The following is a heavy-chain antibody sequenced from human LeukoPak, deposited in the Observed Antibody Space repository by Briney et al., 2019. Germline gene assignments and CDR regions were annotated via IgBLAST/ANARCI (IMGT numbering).Heavy chain of an antibody. D-gene: IGHD6-6*01. CDR1: RGSFSGDY. V-gene: IGHV4-34*01. CDR2: TNHSGST. Sequence: SETLSLTCAVYRGSFSGDYWSWIRQPPGKGLEWIGETNHSGSTNYNPSLKSRVTISVDTSKNQFSLKLSSVTAADTAVYYCARGVSRSIAARNWFDPWGQGTLVTVSS. J-gene: IGHJ5*02. CDR3: ARGVSRSIAARNWFDP.